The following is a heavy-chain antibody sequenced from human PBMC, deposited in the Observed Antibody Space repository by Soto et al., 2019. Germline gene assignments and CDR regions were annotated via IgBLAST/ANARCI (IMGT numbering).Heavy chain of an antibody. V-gene: IGHV3-74*01. CDR2: INSDGTTT. CDR3: VRDIR. J-gene: IGHJ4*02. Sequence: EVQLVESGGGLVQPGGSQRLSCAASGFTFNNFCMYWVRQTPEKGLVWVSGINSDGTTTIYADSVKGRFTISRDNAKNTLYLQMNSLTVEDTAIYYCVRDIRWGQGTLVTVSS. CDR1: GFTFNNFC.